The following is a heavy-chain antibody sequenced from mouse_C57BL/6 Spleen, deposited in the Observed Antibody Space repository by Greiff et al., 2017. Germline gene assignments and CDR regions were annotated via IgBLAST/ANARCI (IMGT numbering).Heavy chain of an antibody. CDR2: IYPGSGST. Sequence: QVQLQQPGAELVKPGASVKMSCKASGYTFTSYCITWVKQSPGQGLEWIGDIYPGSGSTNYNEEFKSKATLTVDKSSSTAYMQLSSLSSEDSAVYYCATRDYYGGSYEIAWFAYWGQGTLVTVSA. D-gene: IGHD1-1*01. J-gene: IGHJ3*01. CDR3: ATRDYYGGSYEIAWFAY. CDR1: GYTFTSYC. V-gene: IGHV1-55*01.